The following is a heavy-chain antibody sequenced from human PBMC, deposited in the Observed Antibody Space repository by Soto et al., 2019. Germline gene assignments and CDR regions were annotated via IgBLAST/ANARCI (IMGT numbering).Heavy chain of an antibody. CDR1: GDSVSSNSAA. V-gene: IGHV6-1*01. CDR3: ARVGAYFGEFDYFDY. CDR2: TYYRSKWYN. D-gene: IGHD3-10*01. Sequence: SQTLSLTCAISGDSVSSNSAAWNWIRQSPSRGLEWLGRTYYRSKWYNDYAVSVKSRITINPDTSKNQFSLQLNSVTPEDTAVYYCARVGAYFGEFDYFDYWGQGTPVTAPQ. J-gene: IGHJ4*02.